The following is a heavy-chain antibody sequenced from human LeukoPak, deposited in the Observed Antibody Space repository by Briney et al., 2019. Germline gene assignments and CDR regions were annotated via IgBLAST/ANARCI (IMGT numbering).Heavy chain of an antibody. D-gene: IGHD5-18*01. CDR1: GFTFDDYG. J-gene: IGHJ6*03. Sequence: GGSLRLSCAASGFTFDDYGMSWVRQAPGKGLEWVSRINSDGSSTSYADSVKGRFTISRDNAKNTLYLQMNSLRAEDTAVYYCARSQGYGYYYYFYYYMDVWGKGTTVTVSS. V-gene: IGHV3-74*01. CDR2: INSDGSST. CDR3: ARSQGYGYYYYFYYYMDV.